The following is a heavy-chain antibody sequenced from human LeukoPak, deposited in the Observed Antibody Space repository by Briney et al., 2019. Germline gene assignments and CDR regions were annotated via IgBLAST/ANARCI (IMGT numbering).Heavy chain of an antibody. CDR2: MNPNSGNT. Sequence: ASVKVSCKASGGTFTSYDINWVRQATGQGLEWMGWMNPNSGNTGYAQKFQGRVTITRNTSISTAYMELSSLRSEDTAVYYCARGYSYGYGYYYYMDVWGKGTTVTVSS. J-gene: IGHJ6*03. CDR3: ARGYSYGYGYYYYMDV. CDR1: GGTFTSYD. V-gene: IGHV1-8*03. D-gene: IGHD5-18*01.